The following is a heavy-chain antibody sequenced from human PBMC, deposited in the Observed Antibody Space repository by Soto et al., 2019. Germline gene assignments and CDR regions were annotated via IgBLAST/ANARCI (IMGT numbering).Heavy chain of an antibody. V-gene: IGHV3-30-3*01. CDR1: GFTFSSYA. Sequence: QVQLVESGGGVVQPGRSLRLSCAASGFTFSSYAMHWVRQAPGKGLEWVAVISYDGSNKYYADSVKGRFTISRDNSKNTLYLQMNSLRAEDTAVYYCARDSPRVATRYFDLWGRGTLVTVSS. D-gene: IGHD5-12*01. CDR3: ARDSPRVATRYFDL. J-gene: IGHJ2*01. CDR2: ISYDGSNK.